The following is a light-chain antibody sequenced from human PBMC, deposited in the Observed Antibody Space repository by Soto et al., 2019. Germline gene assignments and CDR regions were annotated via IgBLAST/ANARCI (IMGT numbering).Light chain of an antibody. CDR2: EVS. CDR1: SSDVGSYNR. CDR3: SSYTSSSTYV. Sequence: QPVLTQPPSVSGSPGQSVAISCTGTSSDVGSYNRVSWYQQPPGTAPKVMIYEVSNRPSGVPDRFSGSKSGNTASLTISGLQAEDEADYYCSSYTSSSTYVFGTGTKVTVL. J-gene: IGLJ1*01. V-gene: IGLV2-18*02.